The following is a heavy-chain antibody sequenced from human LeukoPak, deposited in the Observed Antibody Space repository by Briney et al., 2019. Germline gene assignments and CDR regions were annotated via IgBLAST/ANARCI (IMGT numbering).Heavy chain of an antibody. Sequence: GGSLRLSCAVSGLPFGSYGMTWVRQAPGKGLEWVSAISGSGGSTYYADSVKGRFTISRDNSKNTLYLQMNSLRAEDTAVYYCAKESKVRYYFDYWGRGTLITVSS. J-gene: IGHJ4*02. CDR3: AKESKVRYYFDY. CDR1: GLPFGSYG. CDR2: ISGSGGST. V-gene: IGHV3-23*01.